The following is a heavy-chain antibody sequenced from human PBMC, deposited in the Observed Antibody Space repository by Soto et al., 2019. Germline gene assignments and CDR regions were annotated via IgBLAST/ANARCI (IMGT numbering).Heavy chain of an antibody. CDR2: INPKSDDT. J-gene: IGHJ5*02. D-gene: IGHD4-4*01. Sequence: ASVKVSCKASGYPFSDNQIHWLRRAPGQGLEWMGRINPKSDDTNYAQKFQGRVTMTRDTSVDTAYLELTGLTSDDTATYYCARKHSLDYIRWGLDPWGQGTLVTVSS. V-gene: IGHV1-2*02. CDR3: ARKHSLDYIRWGLDP. CDR1: GYPFSDNQ.